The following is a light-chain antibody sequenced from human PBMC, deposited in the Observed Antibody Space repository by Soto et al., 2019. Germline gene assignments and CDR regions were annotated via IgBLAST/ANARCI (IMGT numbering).Light chain of an antibody. CDR1: QSVSSN. J-gene: IGKJ1*01. CDR2: GAS. Sequence: EIVMTQSPATLSVSPGERATLSCRASQSVSSNLAWYQQKPGQAPRLLIYGASTRATGIPARFSGSGSGTEFTLTISSLQSEDFAVYYCQQYNNWPPGTLGQGTQVDIK. V-gene: IGKV3-15*01. CDR3: QQYNNWPPGT.